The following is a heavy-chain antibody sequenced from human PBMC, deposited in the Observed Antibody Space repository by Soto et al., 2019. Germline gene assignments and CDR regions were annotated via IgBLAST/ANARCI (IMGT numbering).Heavy chain of an antibody. D-gene: IGHD1-26*01. CDR2: ISYDGSEK. V-gene: IGHV3-30*18. Sequence: GSLRLSCAASGFTFSNYAMHWVRQAPGKGLEWVVVISYDGSEKYYVDSVKGRFTISRGNSENTLHLQMNSLRAEDTAVYYCAKDKADSYSGFDIWGQGTMVTVSS. CDR1: GFTFSNYA. CDR3: AKDKADSYSGFDI. J-gene: IGHJ3*02.